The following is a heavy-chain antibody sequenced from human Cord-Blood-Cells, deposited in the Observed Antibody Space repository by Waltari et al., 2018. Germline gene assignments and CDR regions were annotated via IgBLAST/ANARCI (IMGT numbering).Heavy chain of an antibody. J-gene: IGHJ4*02. V-gene: IGHV1-58*01. CDR3: AASSNFALYFDY. CDR1: GFTFTSSA. Sequence: QMQLVQSGPEVKKPGTSVKVSCKASGFTFTSSAVQWVRQARGQRLEWIGWIVVGSGNTNYAQKFQERVTITRDMSTSTAYMELSSLRSEDTAVYYCAASSNFALYFDYWGQGTLVTVSS. D-gene: IGHD4-4*01. CDR2: IVVGSGNT.